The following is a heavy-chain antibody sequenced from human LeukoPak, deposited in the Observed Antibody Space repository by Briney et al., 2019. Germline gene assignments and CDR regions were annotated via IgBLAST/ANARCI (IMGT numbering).Heavy chain of an antibody. V-gene: IGHV1-69*04. D-gene: IGHD6-6*01. Sequence: SVKVSCKASGGTFSSYAISWVRQAPGQGLEWMGRIIPIFSIANYAQKFQGRVTITADKSTSTAYMELSSLRSEDTAVYYCTRASSAEQLVTAWGQGTLVTVSS. CDR2: IIPIFSIA. CDR3: TRASSAEQLVTA. J-gene: IGHJ5*02. CDR1: GGTFSSYA.